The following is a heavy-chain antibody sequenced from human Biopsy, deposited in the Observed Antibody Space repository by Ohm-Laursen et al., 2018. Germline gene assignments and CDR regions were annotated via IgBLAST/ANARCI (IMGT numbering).Heavy chain of an antibody. J-gene: IGHJ5*02. CDR2: IFYGGIT. CDR1: GGSISSETNY. V-gene: IGHV4-39*01. Sequence: TLSLTCSVSGGSISSETNYWGWIRQPPGKGLEWIGSIFYGGITYYNPSLKSRVTISVDTSKNQFSLNLSSVTGADTAVYYCARHPTGFWFDLWGQGTLVTVSS. CDR3: ARHPTGFWFDL.